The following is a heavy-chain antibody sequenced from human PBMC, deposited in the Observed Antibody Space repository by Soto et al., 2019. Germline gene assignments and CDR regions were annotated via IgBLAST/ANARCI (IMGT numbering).Heavy chain of an antibody. Sequence: PSETLSLTCAVYGGSFSGYYWSWIRQPPGKGLEWIGEINHSGSTNYNPSLKSRVTISVDTSKNQFSLKLSSVTAADTAVYYCARGGGISTTIFGVVLHYYGMDVWGQGTTVTVSS. CDR2: INHSGST. V-gene: IGHV4-34*01. CDR3: ARGGGISTTIFGVVLHYYGMDV. J-gene: IGHJ6*02. CDR1: GGSFSGYY. D-gene: IGHD3-3*01.